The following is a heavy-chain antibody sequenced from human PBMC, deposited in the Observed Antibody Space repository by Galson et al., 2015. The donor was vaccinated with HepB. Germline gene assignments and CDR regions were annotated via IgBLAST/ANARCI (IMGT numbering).Heavy chain of an antibody. J-gene: IGHJ4*02. CDR1: GFTFSDYY. Sequence: SLRLSCAASGFTFSDYYMSWIRQAPGKGLEWVSYISSSSYTNYADSVKGRFTISRDNAKNSLYLQMNSLRAEDTAVYYCARGPGYSSSWYGGKGYFDYWGQGTLVTVSS. CDR2: ISSSSYT. CDR3: ARGPGYSSSWYGGKGYFDY. V-gene: IGHV3-11*05. D-gene: IGHD6-13*01.